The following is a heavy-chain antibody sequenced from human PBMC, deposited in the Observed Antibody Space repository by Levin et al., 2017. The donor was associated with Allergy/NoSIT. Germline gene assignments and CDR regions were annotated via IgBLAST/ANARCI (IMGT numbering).Heavy chain of an antibody. CDR3: ARNWRSAFDI. V-gene: IGHV3-7*01. J-gene: IGHJ3*02. Sequence: GGSLRLSCAASGFTFSSYWMSWVRQAPGKGLEWVANIKQDGTEKFYVDSVKGRFTTSKDNANNSVDLYMTSLRVEDSAVYYCARNWRSAFDIWGQGTMVTVSS. CDR1: GFTFSSYW. D-gene: IGHD2-8*02. CDR2: IKQDGTEK.